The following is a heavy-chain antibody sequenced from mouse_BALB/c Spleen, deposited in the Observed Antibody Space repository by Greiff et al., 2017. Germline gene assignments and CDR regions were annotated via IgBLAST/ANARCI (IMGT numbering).Heavy chain of an antibody. J-gene: IGHJ2*01. V-gene: IGHV5-9-3*01. CDR1: GFTFSSYA. CDR2: ISSGGSYT. D-gene: IGHD1-1*01. CDR3: ARHSTVAYFDY. Sequence: EVQRVESGGGLVKPGGSLKLSCAASGFTFSSYAMSWVRQTPEKRLEWVATISSGGSYTYYPDSVKGRFTISRDNAKNTLYLQMSSLRSEDTAMYYCARHSTVAYFDYWGQGTTLTVSS.